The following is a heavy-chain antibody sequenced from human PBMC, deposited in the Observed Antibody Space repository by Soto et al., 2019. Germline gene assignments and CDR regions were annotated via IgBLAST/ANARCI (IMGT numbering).Heavy chain of an antibody. CDR1: GFTVSTYT. D-gene: IGHD3-16*01. J-gene: IGHJ2*01. V-gene: IGHV3-30-3*01. CDR3: AKDGGFDYVFWYFDL. CDR2: ISYDGSTK. Sequence: QVQLVESGGGVVQPGRSLRLSCVASGFTVSTYTMHWVRQAPGKGLEWVAVISYDGSTKYYADSVKGRFTFSRDNSKNTLYLQMNSLRAEDTAVYYCAKDGGFDYVFWYFDLWGRGTLVTVSS.